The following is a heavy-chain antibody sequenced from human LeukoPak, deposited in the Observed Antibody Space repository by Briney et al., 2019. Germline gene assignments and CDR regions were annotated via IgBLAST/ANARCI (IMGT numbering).Heavy chain of an antibody. Sequence: PGGSLRLSCAASGFTFSSHAMHWVRQAPGKGLEWLTTISYDGSDKYYADSVKGRFTISRDNSKNTLFLQMNSLRPEDTGVFYCARVFLRGFDYWGQGTLVTVSS. CDR2: ISYDGSDK. J-gene: IGHJ4*02. D-gene: IGHD5-12*01. V-gene: IGHV3-30-3*01. CDR1: GFTFSSHA. CDR3: ARVFLRGFDY.